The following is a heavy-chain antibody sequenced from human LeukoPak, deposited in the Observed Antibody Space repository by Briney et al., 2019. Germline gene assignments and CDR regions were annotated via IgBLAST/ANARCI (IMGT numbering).Heavy chain of an antibody. CDR2: INAKGAGT. Sequence: GGSLRLSCAASGFSFHVYGMSWVRQIPGRGLEWVAAINAKGAGTGYADSVKGRFTISRDNAKNSLYLQMNSLRAEDTALYYCARSRHSYDSSGFPHYWGQGTLVTVSS. CDR1: GFSFHVYG. CDR3: ARSRHSYDSSGFPHY. D-gene: IGHD3-22*01. V-gene: IGHV3-20*04. J-gene: IGHJ4*02.